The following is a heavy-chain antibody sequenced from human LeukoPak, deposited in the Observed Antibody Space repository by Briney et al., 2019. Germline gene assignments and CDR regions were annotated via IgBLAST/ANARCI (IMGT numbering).Heavy chain of an antibody. CDR1: GSTFNTYA. Sequence: GGSLRLSCVASGSTFNTYAMSWVRRAPGKGLEWVSAIVSGGNTYYADSVKGRFTISRDNSKNTVYLEMNGLRVEDTAIYYCAKETGDNDAFDIWGQGTMVTVSS. CDR2: IVSGGNT. J-gene: IGHJ3*02. V-gene: IGHV3-23*01. D-gene: IGHD3-10*01. CDR3: AKETGDNDAFDI.